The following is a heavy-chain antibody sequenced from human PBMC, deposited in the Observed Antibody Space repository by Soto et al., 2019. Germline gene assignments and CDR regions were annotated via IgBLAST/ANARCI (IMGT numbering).Heavy chain of an antibody. J-gene: IGHJ4*02. Sequence: SETLSLTCTVSGGSISSYYWSWIRQPPGKGLEWIGYIYYSGSTNYNPSLKSRVTISVDTSKNQFSLKLSSVTAADTAVYYCARLWGTYDFWSGYYHYFDYWGQGTLVTVSS. V-gene: IGHV4-59*08. CDR1: GGSISSYY. CDR2: IYYSGST. CDR3: ARLWGTYDFWSGYYHYFDY. D-gene: IGHD3-3*01.